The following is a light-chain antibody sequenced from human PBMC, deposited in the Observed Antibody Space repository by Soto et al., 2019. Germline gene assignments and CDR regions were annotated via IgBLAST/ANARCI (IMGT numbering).Light chain of an antibody. CDR2: GAS. CDR1: QSVSSSA. J-gene: IGKJ4*01. V-gene: IGKV3-20*01. Sequence: IVLTQSPGILSLSPGDRATLSCRASQSVSSSALAWYQQKPAQAPRLLVYGASNRATGLPDRFSGSGSGTDFTLTISRLEPEDFAFYFCQQYGDSPVTFGGGT. CDR3: QQYGDSPVT.